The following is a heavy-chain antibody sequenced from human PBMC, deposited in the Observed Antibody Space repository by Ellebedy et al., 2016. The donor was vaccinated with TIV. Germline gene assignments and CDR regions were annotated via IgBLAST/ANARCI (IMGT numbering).Heavy chain of an antibody. V-gene: IGHV3-23*01. Sequence: GESLKISXAASGFTFSSYAMSWVRQAPGKGLEWVSAISGSGGSTYYADSVKGRFTISRDNSKNTLYLQMNSLRAEDTAVYYCLRAGPSGSYPEGGMDVWGQGTTVTVSS. CDR2: ISGSGGST. J-gene: IGHJ6*02. CDR3: LRAGPSGSYPEGGMDV. D-gene: IGHD3-10*01. CDR1: GFTFSSYA.